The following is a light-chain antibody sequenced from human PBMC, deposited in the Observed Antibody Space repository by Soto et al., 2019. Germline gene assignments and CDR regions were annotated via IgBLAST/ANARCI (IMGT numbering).Light chain of an antibody. CDR2: AAS. V-gene: IGKV1-39*01. J-gene: IGKJ1*01. CDR3: QQSYRTPWA. Sequence: IQMTQSPSSLSASVGDRVTITCRASQSIRSYLNWYQQKPGKAPKLLIYAASSLQSGVPSRFSGSGSGTDFTLTISRLQPEDFATYYCQQSYRTPWAFGQGTKVEIK. CDR1: QSIRSY.